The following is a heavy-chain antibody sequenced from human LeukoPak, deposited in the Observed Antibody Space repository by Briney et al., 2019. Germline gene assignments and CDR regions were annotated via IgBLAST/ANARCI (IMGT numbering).Heavy chain of an antibody. Sequence: PSETLSLTCTVSGGSISSSSHRWGWIRQPPGKGLEWIGSIYYSGSPSYSPSLKSRVTISVDTSKNQFSLKLSSVTAADTAVYYCARASAYCGGDCYYNAFDIWGQGTMVTVSS. J-gene: IGHJ3*02. CDR3: ARASAYCGGDCYYNAFDI. CDR1: GGSISSSSHR. V-gene: IGHV4-39*07. CDR2: IYYSGSP. D-gene: IGHD2-21*02.